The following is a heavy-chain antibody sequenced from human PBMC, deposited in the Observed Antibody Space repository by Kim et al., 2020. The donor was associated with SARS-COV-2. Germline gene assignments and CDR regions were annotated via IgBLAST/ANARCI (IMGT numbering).Heavy chain of an antibody. J-gene: IGHJ2*01. CDR2: ITDTGITQ. V-gene: IGHV3-74*01. Sequence: GGSLRLSCAASGFNFRNYFMNWVRQAPGKGPVWISRITDTGITQSYVDSVKGRFTTSRDNTKNTLDLEMTSLRAEDTAIYYCARDGGFTNHDWYFDLWGRGTLVTVSS. D-gene: IGHD3-16*01. CDR1: GFNFRNYF. CDR3: ARDGGFTNHDWYFDL.